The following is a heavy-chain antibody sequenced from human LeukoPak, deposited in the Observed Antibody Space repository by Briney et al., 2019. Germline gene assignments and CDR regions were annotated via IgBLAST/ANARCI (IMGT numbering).Heavy chain of an antibody. D-gene: IGHD2-15*01. CDR1: GGSISSYY. Sequence: SETLSLTCTVSGGSISSYYWSWIRQPPGKGLEWIGYIYYSGSTNYNPSLKSRVTISVDTSKNQFSLKLSSVTAADTAVYYCARESHCSGGSCDEEGAFDIWGQGTMVTVSS. V-gene: IGHV4-59*01. CDR2: IYYSGST. J-gene: IGHJ3*02. CDR3: ARESHCSGGSCDEEGAFDI.